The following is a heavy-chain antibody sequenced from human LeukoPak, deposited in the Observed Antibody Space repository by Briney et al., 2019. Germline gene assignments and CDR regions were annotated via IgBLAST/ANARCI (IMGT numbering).Heavy chain of an antibody. CDR2: IYYSGNT. CDR3: ARGHDYFDY. V-gene: IGHV4-30-4*08. Sequence: SQTLSLTCTVSGDSISSGDYYWSWIRQPPGKGLEWIGYIYYSGNTYYNPSLQSRVTISVDTSKNQFSLNLSSVTAADTAVFYCARGHDYFDYWGQGTLVTVSS. CDR1: GDSISSGDYY. J-gene: IGHJ4*02.